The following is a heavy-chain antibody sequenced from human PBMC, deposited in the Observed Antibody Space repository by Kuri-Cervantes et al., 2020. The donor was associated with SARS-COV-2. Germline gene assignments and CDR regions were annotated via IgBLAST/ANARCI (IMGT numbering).Heavy chain of an antibody. CDR3: ARERYGDYVSPYQYYGMDV. V-gene: IGHV3-53*01. J-gene: IGHJ6*02. CDR1: GLTVRSNY. Sequence: ETLSLTCAASGLTVRSNYMSWARQAPGKGLEWVSVIYSGGSTYYADSVKGRFTISRDSSKNMLYLQMNSLRAEDTAVYYCARERYGDYVSPYQYYGMDVWGQGTTVTVSS. D-gene: IGHD4-17*01. CDR2: IYSGGST.